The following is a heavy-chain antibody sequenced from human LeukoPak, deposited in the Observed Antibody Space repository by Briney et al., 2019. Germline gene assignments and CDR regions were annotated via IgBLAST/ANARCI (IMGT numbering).Heavy chain of an antibody. CDR3: ARANGFNSGWYNFDY. D-gene: IGHD6-19*01. CDR2: INPSGGST. V-gene: IGHV1-46*01. Sequence: ASVKVSCKASGYTFTSYYMHWVRQAPGQGLEWMGIINPSGGSTSYAQKFQGRVTMTRDTSTSTVYMELSSLRSEDTAVYYCARANGFNSGWYNFDYWGQGTLVTVSS. J-gene: IGHJ4*02. CDR1: GYTFTSYY.